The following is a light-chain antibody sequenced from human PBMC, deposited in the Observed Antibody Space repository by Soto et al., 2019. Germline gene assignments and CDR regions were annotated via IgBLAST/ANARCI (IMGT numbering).Light chain of an antibody. CDR3: QQRSNWPPLT. V-gene: IGKV3-11*01. CDR2: AAS. J-gene: IGKJ4*01. CDR1: QSVSSY. Sequence: EIVLTQSPATLSLTPGERAILSCRASQSVSSYLAWYQQKPGQAPRLLIYAASNRATGIPARFSGSGSRTDFTLTITSLEPEDFAVYYCQQRSNWPPLTFGGGTKVDIK.